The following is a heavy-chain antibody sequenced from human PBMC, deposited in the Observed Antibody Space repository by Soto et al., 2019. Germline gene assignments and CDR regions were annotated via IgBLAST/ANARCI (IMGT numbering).Heavy chain of an antibody. CDR1: GFTFSSYG. Sequence: QVQLVESGGGVVQPGRSLRLSCAASGFTFSSYGMHWVRQAPGKGLEWVAVISYDGSNKYYADSVKGRFTISRDNSKNTLYLQMNSLRAEDTAVYYCAKGGGCSGGSCYSAKGGYYFDYWGQGTLVTVSS. CDR2: ISYDGSNK. D-gene: IGHD2-15*01. J-gene: IGHJ4*02. CDR3: AKGGGCSGGSCYSAKGGYYFDY. V-gene: IGHV3-30*18.